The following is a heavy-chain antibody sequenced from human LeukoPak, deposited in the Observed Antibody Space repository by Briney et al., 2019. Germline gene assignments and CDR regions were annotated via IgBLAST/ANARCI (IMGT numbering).Heavy chain of an antibody. V-gene: IGHV3-23*01. D-gene: IGHD3-22*01. J-gene: IGHJ4*02. Sequence: GGSLRLSCAASGFTFSSYAMSWVRQAPGKGLEWDSSISGSGGSTYYADSVKGRFTISRDNSKNTLYLQMNSLRAEDTAVYYCAKGDYYDSSGYSYFDYWGQGTLVTVSS. CDR2: ISGSGGST. CDR1: GFTFSSYA. CDR3: AKGDYYDSSGYSYFDY.